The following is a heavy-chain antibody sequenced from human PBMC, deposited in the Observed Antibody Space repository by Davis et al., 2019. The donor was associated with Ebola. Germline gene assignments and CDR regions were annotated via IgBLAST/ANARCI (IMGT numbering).Heavy chain of an antibody. J-gene: IGHJ4*02. D-gene: IGHD6-19*01. CDR3: ATTQWLREFDN. CDR1: GFTFSNYE. V-gene: IGHV3-53*05. Sequence: GESLKISCAASGFTFSNYEMNWVRQAPGKGLEWVSVIYDQSTAYADSVRGRFIISRDKSNNTLYLEMNSLRVDDTAVYYCATTQWLREFDNWGQGTLVTVSS. CDR2: IYDQST.